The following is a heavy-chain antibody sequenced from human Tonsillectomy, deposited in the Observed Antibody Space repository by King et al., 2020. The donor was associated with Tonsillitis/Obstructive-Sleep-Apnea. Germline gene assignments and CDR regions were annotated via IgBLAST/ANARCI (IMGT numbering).Heavy chain of an antibody. CDR2: IWYDGSNK. Sequence: VQLVESGGGVVQPGRSLRLSCAASGFTFSSYGMHWVRQAPGKGLEWVAAIWYDGSNKYYADSVKGRFTISRDNSKNTLYLQMNSLRAEDTAVYYCAREGGCSSTSWYYYYYYYMDVWGKGTTVTVSS. CDR3: AREGGCSSTSWYYYYYYYMDV. CDR1: GFTFSSYG. D-gene: IGHD2-2*01. J-gene: IGHJ6*03. V-gene: IGHV3-33*01.